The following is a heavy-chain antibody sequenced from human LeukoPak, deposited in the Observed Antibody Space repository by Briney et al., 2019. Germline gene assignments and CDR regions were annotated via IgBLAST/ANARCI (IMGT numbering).Heavy chain of an antibody. CDR2: IIPIFGSA. V-gene: IGHV1-69*13. D-gene: IGHD6-13*01. Sequence: SVKVSCKASVGTFSSYAISWVRQAPGQGLEWMGGIIPIFGSANYAQKFQGRVKITADESTSTAYMELSSLRSEDTAVYYCAREVGIAAAGFDYWGQGTLVTVSS. CDR1: VGTFSSYA. CDR3: AREVGIAAAGFDY. J-gene: IGHJ4*02.